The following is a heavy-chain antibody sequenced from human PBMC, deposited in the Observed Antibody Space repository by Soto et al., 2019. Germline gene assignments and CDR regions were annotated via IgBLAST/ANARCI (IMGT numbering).Heavy chain of an antibody. CDR3: ARDGWIDY. J-gene: IGHJ4*02. Sequence: GGSLRLSCAASGFTFSSYSMNWVRQAPGKGLEWVSSISSSGNYIYYADSVKGRFTFSRDNTKNSLYLQMSSLRAEDTAVYYCARDGWIDYWGQGTLVTVSS. V-gene: IGHV3-21*01. D-gene: IGHD6-19*01. CDR2: ISSSGNYI. CDR1: GFTFSSYS.